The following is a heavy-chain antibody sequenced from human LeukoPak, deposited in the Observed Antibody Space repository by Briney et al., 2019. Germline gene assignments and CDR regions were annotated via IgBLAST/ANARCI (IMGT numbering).Heavy chain of an antibody. D-gene: IGHD1-26*01. CDR3: AKDQLGEELLGDY. CDR1: GFTFSSYG. V-gene: IGHV3-30*02. Sequence: PGGSLRLSXAASGFTFSSYGMHWVRQAPGKGLEWVAFIRYDGSNKYYADSVNGRFTISRDNSKNTLYLQMNSLRAEDTAVYYCAKDQLGEELLGDYWGQGTLVTVSS. J-gene: IGHJ4*02. CDR2: IRYDGSNK.